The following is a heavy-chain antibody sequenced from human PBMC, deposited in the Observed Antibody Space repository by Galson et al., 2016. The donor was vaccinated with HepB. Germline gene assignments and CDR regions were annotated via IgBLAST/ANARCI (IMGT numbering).Heavy chain of an antibody. CDR3: ARERGAYNWFDP. CDR1: GFTVSSSY. Sequence: SLRLSCAASGFTVSSSYMSWVRQAPGKGLEWVSVIYSGGSTYYADSVKGRFTISRDNSKNTLYLQMNSLRAEDTAVYYCARERGAYNWFDPWGQGTLVTVSS. CDR2: IYSGGST. V-gene: IGHV3-53*01. J-gene: IGHJ5*02. D-gene: IGHD1-26*01.